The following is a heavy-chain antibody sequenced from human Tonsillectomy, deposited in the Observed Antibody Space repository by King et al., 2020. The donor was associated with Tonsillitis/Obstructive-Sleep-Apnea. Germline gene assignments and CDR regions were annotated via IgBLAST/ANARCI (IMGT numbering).Heavy chain of an antibody. CDR2: ISYDGNNK. CDR3: ARGRDCSSTSCYNAFDI. D-gene: IGHD2-2*02. V-gene: IGHV3-30*04. Sequence: VQLVESGGGVVQPGRSLRLSCAASEFTFSTYAMHWVRQAPGKGLEWVAIISYDGNNKYYADSVKGRFTISRDNSKNTLYLQMNSLRAEDTAVYYCARGRDCSSTSCYNAFDIWGQGTMVTVSS. J-gene: IGHJ3*02. CDR1: EFTFSTYA.